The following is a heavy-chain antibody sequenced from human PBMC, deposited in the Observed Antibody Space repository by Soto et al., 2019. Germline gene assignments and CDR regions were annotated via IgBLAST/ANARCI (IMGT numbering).Heavy chain of an antibody. Sequence: GGSLRLSCAASGFTFSDYYMSWIRQAPGKGLEWVSYISSSGSTIYYADSVKGRFTISRDNAKNSLYLQMNSLRAEDTAVYYCASGEYCSSTSCYGPYYYYYYMDVWGKGTTVTVSS. V-gene: IGHV3-11*01. D-gene: IGHD2-2*01. J-gene: IGHJ6*03. CDR1: GFTFSDYY. CDR3: ASGEYCSSTSCYGPYYYYYYMDV. CDR2: ISSSGSTI.